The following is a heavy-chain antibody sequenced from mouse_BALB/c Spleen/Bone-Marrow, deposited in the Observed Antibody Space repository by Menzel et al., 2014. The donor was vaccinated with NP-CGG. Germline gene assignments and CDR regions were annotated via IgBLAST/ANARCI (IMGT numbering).Heavy chain of an antibody. CDR3: ARDDYDAFAY. CDR2: INPSTGYT. V-gene: IGHV1-7*01. Sequence: QVQLQQSGAELAKPGASVKMSYKASGYTFTSYWMHWIKQWPGQGLEWIGYINPSTGYTEYNQTFKGKATLTAVKSSTTAYMQLSSLTSEDSAVYYCARDDYDAFAYWGQGTLVTVSA. J-gene: IGHJ3*01. CDR1: GYTFTSYW. D-gene: IGHD2-4*01.